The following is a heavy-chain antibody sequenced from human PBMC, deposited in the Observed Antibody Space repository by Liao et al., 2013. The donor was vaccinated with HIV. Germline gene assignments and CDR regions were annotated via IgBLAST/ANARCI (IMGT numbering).Heavy chain of an antibody. V-gene: IGHV4-4*07. CDR2: ITSTGST. J-gene: IGHJ5*02. CDR1: GDSMATDL. CDR3: ARSSFGSGSYYLNWFDP. D-gene: IGHD3-10*01. Sequence: QVQLRESGPGLVKPSETLSLICRVSGDSMATDLWTWIRQPAGKGLEWLGRITSTGSTTYNPSLKSRLTMSVDSSKKQFSMELNSVTAADTAVYYCARSSFGSGSYYLNWFDPWGQGTLVTVSS.